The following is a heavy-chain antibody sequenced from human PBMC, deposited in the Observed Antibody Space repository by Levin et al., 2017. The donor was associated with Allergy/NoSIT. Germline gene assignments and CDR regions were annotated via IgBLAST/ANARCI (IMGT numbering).Heavy chain of an antibody. CDR2: VKRTRNGGTT. D-gene: IGHD4-23*01. J-gene: IGHJ4*02. V-gene: IGHV3-15*01. CDR1: GFTVSEAW. Sequence: GGSLRLSCVVSGFTVSEAWMHWVRQAPGKGLEWVGRVKRTRNGGTTDFSASVKGRFTISRDDSKNMFYLQMNSLKTEDTAVYYCGTDDFGGNWGQGTLVTVSS. CDR3: GTDDFGGN.